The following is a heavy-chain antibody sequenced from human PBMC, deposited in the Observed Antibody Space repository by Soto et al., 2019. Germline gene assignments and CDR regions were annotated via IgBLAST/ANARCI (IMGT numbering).Heavy chain of an antibody. J-gene: IGHJ6*02. V-gene: IGHV1-2*04. CDR2: INPNSGGT. Sequence: QVQLVQSGAEVKKPGASVKVSCKASGYTFTGYYMHWVRQAPGQGLEWMGWINPNSGGTNYAQKFQGWVTMTRDTSISTASMELSRLRSDDTAVYYCARAQWELFGYYYYGMDVWGQGTTVTVSS. CDR3: ARAQWELFGYYYYGMDV. D-gene: IGHD1-26*01. CDR1: GYTFTGYY.